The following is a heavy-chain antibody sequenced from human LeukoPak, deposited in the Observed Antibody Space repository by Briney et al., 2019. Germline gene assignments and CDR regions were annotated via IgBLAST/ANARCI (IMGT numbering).Heavy chain of an antibody. J-gene: IGHJ3*01. V-gene: IGHV4-59*01. Sequence: SETLSLTCTVAGDSITSYYWNWIRQPPGKGLEWIGYIFYSGSTSSGSTKYNSSLKSRVTISVDTSMSQVSLELSSVTAADTAAYYCAGDNKDAFDVWGQGTLVTVSS. CDR2: IFYSGSTSSGST. CDR1: GDSITSYY. D-gene: IGHD2/OR15-2a*01. CDR3: AGDNKDAFDV.